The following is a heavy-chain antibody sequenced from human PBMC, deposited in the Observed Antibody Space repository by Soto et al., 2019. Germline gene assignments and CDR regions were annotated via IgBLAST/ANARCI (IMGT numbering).Heavy chain of an antibody. CDR3: AKDRDDIGMVDAFEI. V-gene: IGHV3-23*01. D-gene: IGHD2-15*01. J-gene: IGHJ3*02. Sequence: EMQLLESGGDLVQPGGSLRLSCAASGFTFSGYAMTWVRQAPGKRLEYISAISGSGATTYYADSMKGRFTVSRDNSKNTLYLQMNSLRAEDTALYYCAKDRDDIGMVDAFEIWGQGTRVTVSS. CDR2: ISGSGATT. CDR1: GFTFSGYA.